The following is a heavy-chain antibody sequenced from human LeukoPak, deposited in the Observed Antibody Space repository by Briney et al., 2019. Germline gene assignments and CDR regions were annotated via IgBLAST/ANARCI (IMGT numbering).Heavy chain of an antibody. Sequence: SETLSLTCTVSGGSISGYYWSWIRQPPGKGLEWIGYIYYSGSTNYNPSLKSRVTISVDTSKNQFSLKLSSVTAADTAVYYCARDKGGDSSGHFDYWGQGTLVTVSS. J-gene: IGHJ4*02. CDR1: GGSISGYY. CDR2: IYYSGST. V-gene: IGHV4-59*01. CDR3: ARDKGGDSSGHFDY. D-gene: IGHD3-22*01.